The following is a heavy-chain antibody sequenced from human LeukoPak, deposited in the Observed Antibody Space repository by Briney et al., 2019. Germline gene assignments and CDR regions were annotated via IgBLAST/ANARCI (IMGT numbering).Heavy chain of an antibody. CDR3: ARLSWDYGDYLDY. CDR2: IYHSGST. J-gene: IGHJ4*02. CDR1: GGSISSYY. Sequence: PSETLSLTCTVSGGSISSYYWSWIRQPPGKGLEWIGSIYHSGSTYYNPSLKSRVTISVDTSKNQFSLKLSSVTAADTAVYYCARLSWDYGDYLDYWGQGTLVTVSS. V-gene: IGHV4-59*08. D-gene: IGHD4-17*01.